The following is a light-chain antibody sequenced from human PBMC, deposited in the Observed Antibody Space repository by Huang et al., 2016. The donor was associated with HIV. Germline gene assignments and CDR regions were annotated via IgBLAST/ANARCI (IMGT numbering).Light chain of an antibody. CDR2: AAS. Sequence: DIQMTQSPSSLSASVGDRITISCRASQNISDYLNWYQHKLGQAPKLLVFAASSLEGGVPSRFSGSGSGIDFTLTINSLQPEDFATYYCQQSYNSPRFTFGPGTEVDIK. CDR1: QNISDY. CDR3: QQSYNSPRFT. V-gene: IGKV1-39*01. J-gene: IGKJ3*01.